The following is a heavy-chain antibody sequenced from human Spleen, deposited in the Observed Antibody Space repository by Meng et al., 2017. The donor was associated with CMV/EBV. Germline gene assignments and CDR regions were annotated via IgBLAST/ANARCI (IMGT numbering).Heavy chain of an antibody. CDR2: IYWDDDK. CDR1: GFSLSTSGVG. CDR3: VRGGRGRIVVVFDY. V-gene: IGHV2-5*02. D-gene: IGHD3-22*01. J-gene: IGHJ4*02. Sequence: SGFSLSTSGVGVGWIRQPPGKALEWLELIYWDDDKRYSPSLKSRITITKDTSNNQVVLTMTNMDPVDTATYYCVRGGRGRIVVVFDYWGQGTLVTVSS.